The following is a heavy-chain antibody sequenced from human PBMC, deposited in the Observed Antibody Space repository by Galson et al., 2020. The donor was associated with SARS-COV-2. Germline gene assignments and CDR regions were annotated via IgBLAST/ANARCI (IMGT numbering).Heavy chain of an antibody. Sequence: GESLKISCAASGFTFGSYGMHWVRQAPGKGLEWVAVIWYDGSNKYYADSVKGRFTISRDNSKNTLYLQMNSLRAEDTAVYYCARDGVVTAPTPNFDYWGQGTLVTVSS. D-gene: IGHD2-21*02. J-gene: IGHJ4*02. CDR2: IWYDGSNK. CDR3: ARDGVVTAPTPNFDY. CDR1: GFTFGSYG. V-gene: IGHV3-33*01.